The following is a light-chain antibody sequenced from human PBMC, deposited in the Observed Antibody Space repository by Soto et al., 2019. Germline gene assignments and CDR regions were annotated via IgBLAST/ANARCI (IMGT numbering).Light chain of an antibody. CDR2: AAS. CDR3: QQYSVWPLT. Sequence: DIQVTQSPSSLSASVGDRVTITCRASQDIKNYLNWYQRKPGTAPRLLIYAASNLHSGVPSTFSASGSGTDFALNISTLQPEDFAVYYCQQYSVWPLTLGGGTKVDIK. CDR1: QDIKNY. V-gene: IGKV1-39*01. J-gene: IGKJ4*01.